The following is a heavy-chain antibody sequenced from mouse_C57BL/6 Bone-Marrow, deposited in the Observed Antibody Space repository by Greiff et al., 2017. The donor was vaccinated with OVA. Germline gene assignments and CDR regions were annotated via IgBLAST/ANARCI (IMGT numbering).Heavy chain of an antibody. CDR2: IYPRSGNT. D-gene: IGHD1-1*01. CDR3: AREVIYYYGSSYSLFDD. CDR1: GYTFTSYG. V-gene: IGHV1-81*01. J-gene: IGHJ2*01. Sequence: QVQLQQSGAELARPGASVKLSCKASGYTFTSYGISWVKQRTGQGLEWIGEIYPRSGNTYYNEKFKGKATLTADKSSSTAYMELRSLTSEDSAVYSWAREVIYYYGSSYSLFDDWGQGTTLTVSS.